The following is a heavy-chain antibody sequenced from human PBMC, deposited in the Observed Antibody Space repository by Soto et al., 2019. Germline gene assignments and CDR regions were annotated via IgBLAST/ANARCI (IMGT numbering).Heavy chain of an antibody. J-gene: IGHJ5*02. CDR1: GYSFTRYY. D-gene: IGHD2-2*01. CDR2: INPNSGGT. CDR3: AREGYCGSTSCYRWFDP. Sequence: SVKVSYKASGYSFTRYYMHLVRQAPGQGLEWMGWINPNSGGTNYEHKFQGRFTMTSDTSISTAYMELSRLRSDDTAVYYCAREGYCGSTSCYRWFDPWGQGTLVTVSS. V-gene: IGHV1-2*07.